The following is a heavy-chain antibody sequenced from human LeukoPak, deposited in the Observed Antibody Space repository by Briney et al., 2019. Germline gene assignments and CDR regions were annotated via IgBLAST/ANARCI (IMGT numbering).Heavy chain of an antibody. CDR3: VRGRYSSGWYKDKNWFDP. D-gene: IGHD6-19*01. J-gene: IGHJ5*02. CDR2: ISSSGSTI. CDR1: GFTFSDYY. Sequence: GGSLRLSCAASGFTFSDYYMSWIRQAPGKGLEWVSYISSSGSTIYYADSVKGRFTISRDNAKNSLYLQMNSLRAEDTAVYYCVRGRYSSGWYKDKNWFDPWGQGTPVTVSS. V-gene: IGHV3-11*01.